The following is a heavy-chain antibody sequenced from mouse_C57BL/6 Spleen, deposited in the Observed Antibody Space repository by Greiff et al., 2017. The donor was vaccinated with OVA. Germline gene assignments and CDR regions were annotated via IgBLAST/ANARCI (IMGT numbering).Heavy chain of an antibody. Sequence: VQLQQSGPELVKPGASVKISCKASGYTFTDYYMNWVKQSHGKSLEWIGDINPNNGGTSYNQKFKGKATLTVDKSSSTAYMELRSLTSEDSAVYYCARGGAGWNYFDYWGQGTTLTVSS. CDR3: ARGGAGWNYFDY. CDR1: GYTFTDYY. D-gene: IGHD1-2*01. CDR2: INPNNGGT. V-gene: IGHV1-26*01. J-gene: IGHJ2*01.